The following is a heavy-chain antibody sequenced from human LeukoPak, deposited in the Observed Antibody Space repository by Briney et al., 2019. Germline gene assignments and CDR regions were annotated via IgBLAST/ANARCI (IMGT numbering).Heavy chain of an antibody. J-gene: IGHJ4*02. Sequence: GGSLRLSCAASGFTFSSYWMHWVRQAPGKGLVWVSLIRSDGSSTNYADSVKGRFTITRDNAQNTLFLQMNSLRAEDTAVYYCARDRGYTFDYWGQGTLVTVSS. D-gene: IGHD5-24*01. CDR3: ARDRGYTFDY. CDR2: IRSDGSST. V-gene: IGHV3-74*01. CDR1: GFTFSSYW.